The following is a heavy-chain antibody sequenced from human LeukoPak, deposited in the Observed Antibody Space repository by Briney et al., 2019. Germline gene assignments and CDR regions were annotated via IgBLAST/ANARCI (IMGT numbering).Heavy chain of an antibody. CDR1: GYTFTGYY. Sequence: ASVKVSCKASGYTFTGYYMNWVRQAPGQGLEWMGRINPNSGGTNYAQKFQGRVTMTRDTSISTAYMELSRLRSDDTAVYYCARRWLRHDPNDYWGQGTLVTVSS. J-gene: IGHJ4*02. V-gene: IGHV1-2*06. CDR3: ARRWLRHDPNDY. D-gene: IGHD5-12*01. CDR2: INPNSGGT.